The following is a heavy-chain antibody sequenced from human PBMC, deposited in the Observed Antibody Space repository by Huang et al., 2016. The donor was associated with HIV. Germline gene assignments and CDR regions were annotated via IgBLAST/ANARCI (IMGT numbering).Heavy chain of an antibody. CDR3: ARDSPLLGVVIVVVPTAPNAFDI. Sequence: QVQLVQSGVEVKKPGASVKVSCKASGYTFTSYGISWVRQAPGQGLEWMGWSSDYKGVTNDAQNVQGRATMTTDTSTSTAYMELRSLRSDDTAVYYCARDSPLLGVVIVVVPTAPNAFDIWGQGTMVTVSS. CDR1: GYTFTSYG. J-gene: IGHJ3*02. D-gene: IGHD2-2*01. CDR2: SSDYKGVT. V-gene: IGHV1-18*01.